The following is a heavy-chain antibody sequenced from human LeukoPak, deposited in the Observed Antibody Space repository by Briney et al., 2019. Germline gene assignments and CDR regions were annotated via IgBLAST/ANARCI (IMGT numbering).Heavy chain of an antibody. V-gene: IGHV1-2*06. D-gene: IGHD5-24*01. CDR2: LNPNTGHA. CDR1: AYDFTRYY. Sequence: GASVKVSCKVVAYDFTRYYIHWVRQAPGQGPEWMGRLNPNTGHAVYAFKFQGRVTITRDTSSSTAYMEVTRLTSDDTALCYCAKDRDGADRIILWGQGPLVTLPS. J-gene: IGHJ4*02. CDR3: AKDRDGADRIIL.